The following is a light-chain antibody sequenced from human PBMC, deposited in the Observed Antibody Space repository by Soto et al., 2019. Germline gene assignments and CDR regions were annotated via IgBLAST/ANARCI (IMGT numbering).Light chain of an antibody. V-gene: IGLV2-23*01. CDR1: SSDVGNYNL. CDR2: EDI. CDR3: CSYARSNFV. Sequence: QSVLTQPASVSGSPGQSITISCTGTSSDVGNYNLVSWYQQHPGKAPKLMIYEDIERPSGVSDRFSGSKSGNTASLTISGLQAEDEADYYRCSYARSNFVFGTGTKLTVL. J-gene: IGLJ1*01.